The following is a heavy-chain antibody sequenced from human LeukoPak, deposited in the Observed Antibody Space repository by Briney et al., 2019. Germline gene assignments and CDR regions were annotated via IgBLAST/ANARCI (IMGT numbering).Heavy chain of an antibody. D-gene: IGHD3-10*01. J-gene: IGHJ3*02. Sequence: PSETLSLTCAVYGGSFSVYYWSWIRQPPGKGLEWIGEINHSGSTNYNPSLKSRVTISVDTSKNQFSLKLSSVTAADTAVYYCARDLYYYGSGTYAFDIWGQGTMVTVSS. V-gene: IGHV4-34*01. CDR2: INHSGST. CDR1: GGSFSVYY. CDR3: ARDLYYYGSGTYAFDI.